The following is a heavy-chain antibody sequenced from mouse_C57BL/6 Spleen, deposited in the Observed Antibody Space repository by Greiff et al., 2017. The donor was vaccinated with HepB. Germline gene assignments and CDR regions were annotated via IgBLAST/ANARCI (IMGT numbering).Heavy chain of an antibody. J-gene: IGHJ2*01. CDR2: IRSKSSNYAT. D-gene: IGHD1-1*01. CDR3: VREGFTTVVEGSYFDY. CDR1: GFTFNTYA. V-gene: IGHV10-3*01. Sequence: EVQLVESGGGLVQPKGSLKLSCAASGFTFNTYAMHWVRQAPGKGLEWVARIRSKSSNYATYYADSVKDRFTISRDDSQSMLYLQMNNLKTEDTAMYYCVREGFTTVVEGSYFDYWGQGTTLTVSS.